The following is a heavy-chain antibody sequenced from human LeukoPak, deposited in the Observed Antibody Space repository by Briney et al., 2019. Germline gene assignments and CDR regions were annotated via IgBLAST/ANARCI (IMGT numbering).Heavy chain of an antibody. D-gene: IGHD3-9*01. CDR3: AKDGFDWLFQYYFDY. J-gene: IGHJ4*02. V-gene: IGHV3-30*18. Sequence: GGSLRLSCAASGFTFSSYSMNWVRQAPGKGLEGVAVVSYEGTIKYYTISAKGRFTISRDNSKKTLYLQMNSLRAEDTAVYYCAKDGFDWLFQYYFDYWGQGTLVTVSS. CDR2: VSYEGTIK. CDR1: GFTFSSYS.